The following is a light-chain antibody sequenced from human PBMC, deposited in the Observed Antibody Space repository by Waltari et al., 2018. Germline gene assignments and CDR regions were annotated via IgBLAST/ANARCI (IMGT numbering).Light chain of an antibody. CDR3: FSYVGSHTNWV. J-gene: IGLJ3*02. Sequence: QSALTQPRSVSGSPGQSVTISCTGISSDVGDYNFVSWYQHHPGKAPKLIIHDITQRPSGVPARFSGAKSGSTASLTISGLQAEDEADYYCFSYVGSHTNWVFGGGTKLTVL. CDR2: DIT. CDR1: SSDVGDYNF. V-gene: IGLV2-11*01.